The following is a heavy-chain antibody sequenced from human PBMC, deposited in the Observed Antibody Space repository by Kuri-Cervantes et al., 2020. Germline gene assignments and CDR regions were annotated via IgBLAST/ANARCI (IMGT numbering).Heavy chain of an antibody. CDR1: GGSFSGYY. CDR3: SRNNYVWGSYRSTGGGFDY. CDR2: IDHSANT. Sequence: SETLSLTCAVYGGSFSGYYWSWIRQPPGTGLEWIGEIDHSANTNYNPSLESRVTISVDTSKNQFSLKLSSVTAADTAVYYCSRNNYVWGSYRSTGGGFDYWGQGTLVTVSS. D-gene: IGHD3-16*02. J-gene: IGHJ4*02. V-gene: IGHV4-34*01.